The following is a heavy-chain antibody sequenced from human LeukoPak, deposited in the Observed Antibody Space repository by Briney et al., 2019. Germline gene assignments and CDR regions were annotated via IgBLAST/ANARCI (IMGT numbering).Heavy chain of an antibody. D-gene: IGHD6-13*01. J-gene: IGHJ6*03. Sequence: GASVKVSCKASGYTFTGYYMHWVRQAPGQGLEWMGWINPNSGGTNYAQKFQGRVTMTRDTSASTAYMELSSLRSEDMAAYYCARDGGWQLGEFSFGYYYYMDVWGKGTTVTVSS. V-gene: IGHV1-2*02. CDR3: ARDGGWQLGEFSFGYYYYMDV. CDR1: GYTFTGYY. CDR2: INPNSGGT.